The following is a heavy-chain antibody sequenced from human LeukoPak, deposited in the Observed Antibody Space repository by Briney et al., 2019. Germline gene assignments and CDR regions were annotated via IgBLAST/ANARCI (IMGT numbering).Heavy chain of an antibody. Sequence: GGSLRLSCAASGFTFSSYSMNWVRQAPGKGLEWVSYISSSSSTINYADSVKGRFTISRDNAKNSLYLQMNSLRAEDTAVYYCASWVPYYYDSSGYYSRYYFYGMDVWGQGTTVTVSS. D-gene: IGHD3-22*01. CDR1: GFTFSSYS. J-gene: IGHJ6*02. CDR3: ASWVPYYYDSSGYYSRYYFYGMDV. V-gene: IGHV3-48*01. CDR2: ISSSSSTI.